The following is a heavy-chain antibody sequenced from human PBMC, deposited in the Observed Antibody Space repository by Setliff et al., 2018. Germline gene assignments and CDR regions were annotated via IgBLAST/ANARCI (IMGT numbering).Heavy chain of an antibody. Sequence: GGSLRLSCAASGFTFSSYWMTWVRQAPGKGLEWVSSISSSSSYTYYADSVKGRFTISRDNAKNSLYLQMNSLRAEDTAVYYCARDPIAAAGPYYYYYYMDVWGKGTTVTVSS. V-gene: IGHV3-21*01. D-gene: IGHD6-13*01. J-gene: IGHJ6*03. CDR2: ISSSSSYT. CDR1: GFTFSSYW. CDR3: ARDPIAAAGPYYYYYYMDV.